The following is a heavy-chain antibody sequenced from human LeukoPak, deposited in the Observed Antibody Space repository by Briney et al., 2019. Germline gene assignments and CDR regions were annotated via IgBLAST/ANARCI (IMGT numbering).Heavy chain of an antibody. J-gene: IGHJ4*02. CDR3: ANGWSPDY. V-gene: IGHV3-23*01. Sequence: GGSLRLSCAASGFTFSSYAMSWVRQAPGKGLEWVSGISGSGGSTYYADSVKGRFTIFRDNSKNTLYLQVNSLRAEDTAVYHCANGWSPDYWGRGTLVTVSS. CDR1: GFTFSSYA. CDR2: ISGSGGST. D-gene: IGHD2-15*01.